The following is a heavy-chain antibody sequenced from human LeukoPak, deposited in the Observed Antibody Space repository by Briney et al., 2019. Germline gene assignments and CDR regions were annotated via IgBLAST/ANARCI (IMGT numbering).Heavy chain of an antibody. CDR1: GGSFSGYY. CDR2: INHSGST. V-gene: IGHV4-34*01. D-gene: IGHD6-19*01. CDR3: ARASGWSFDY. Sequence: SETLSLTCAVYGGSFSGYYWSWIRQPPGKGLEWIGEINHSGSTNYNPSLKSRVTISVDTSKNQFSLMLSSVTAADTAVYYCARASGWSFDYWGQGTLVTVSS. J-gene: IGHJ4*02.